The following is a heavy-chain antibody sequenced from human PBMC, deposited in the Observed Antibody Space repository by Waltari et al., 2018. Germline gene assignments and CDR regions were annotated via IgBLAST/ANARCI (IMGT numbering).Heavy chain of an antibody. CDR3: TRDYSYYQGRLYGMDV. Sequence: DVQLVESGGGLVQPGQSLRLSCAASGFGLRDYVMSWVRQAPGKGVEWEGRTRSLGDGGKTEDAGSVKGRFNILRDQSKQVVYLEMNNLKTEDTAVYYCTRDYSYYQGRLYGMDVWGQGTTVTVSS. D-gene: IGHD3-16*01. J-gene: IGHJ6*02. V-gene: IGHV3-49*04. CDR1: GFGLRDYV. CDR2: TRSLGDGGKT.